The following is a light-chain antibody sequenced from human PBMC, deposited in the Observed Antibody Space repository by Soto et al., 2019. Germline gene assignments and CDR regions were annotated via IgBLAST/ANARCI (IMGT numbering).Light chain of an antibody. CDR2: AAS. CDR3: QESYSTPLWT. CDR1: QSISSW. Sequence: DIQMTQSPSTLSASVGDRVTITCRASQSISSWLAWYQQKPGKAPKLLIYAASNLQSGVPSRFSGSGSGTDFTLTISSLQPEDFATYYCQESYSTPLWTFGQGTKVDIK. V-gene: IGKV1-39*01. J-gene: IGKJ1*01.